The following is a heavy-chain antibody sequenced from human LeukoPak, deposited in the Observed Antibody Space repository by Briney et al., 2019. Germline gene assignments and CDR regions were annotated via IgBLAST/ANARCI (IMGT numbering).Heavy chain of an antibody. D-gene: IGHD3-22*01. Sequence: GGSLRLSCAASGFIFSNHEMNWVRQAPGKGLEWVSYISSSGSAKYYADSVKGRFTISRDNAKNSLDLQMNSLRAEDTAVYYCARAAFYVSSGYYRPDYWGQGTLVTVSS. CDR3: ARAAFYVSSGYYRPDY. CDR1: GFIFSNHE. J-gene: IGHJ4*02. V-gene: IGHV3-48*03. CDR2: ISSSGSAK.